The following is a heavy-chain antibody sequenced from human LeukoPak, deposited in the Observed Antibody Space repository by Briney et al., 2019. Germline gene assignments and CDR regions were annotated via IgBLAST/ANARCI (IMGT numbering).Heavy chain of an antibody. CDR1: GFTVSSTY. CDR2: IYSDGRT. CDR3: ARGLAVATSYYFDY. Sequence: PGGSLRLACAASGFTVSSTYMSWIRQAPGKGLEWVCVIYSDGRTFYADSVKGRFTISRDNSKNTVYLHMNSLRADDTAVYYCARGLAVATSYYFDYWGQGTLVTVSS. D-gene: IGHD4-11*01. V-gene: IGHV3-66*01. J-gene: IGHJ4*02.